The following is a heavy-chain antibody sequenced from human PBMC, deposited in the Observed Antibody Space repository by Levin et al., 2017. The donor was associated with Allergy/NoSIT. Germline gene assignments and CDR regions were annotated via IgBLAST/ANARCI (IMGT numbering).Heavy chain of an antibody. J-gene: IGHJ4*02. CDR3: AGVINGYFQY. CDR1: GFTFSNYW. CDR2: INSDGSSL. V-gene: IGHV3-74*01. Sequence: SCAASGFTFSNYWMHWVRQAPGKGLEWVSRINSDGSSLSYAGSVKGRFTISRDSAKNTLHLQMNSLRAEDTAVYYCAGVINGYFQYWGQGTRVTVSS. D-gene: IGHD2-8*01.